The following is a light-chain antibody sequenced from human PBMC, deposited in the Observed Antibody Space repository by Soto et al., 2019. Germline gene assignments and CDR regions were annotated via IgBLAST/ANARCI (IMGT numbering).Light chain of an antibody. Sequence: IQMTQAPSTLSASVGDRVTVTCRSSQCISNFLAWYQQKPGKAPKLLIYAASTLQSGVPSRFSGSGSGTDFTLTISSLQHEDFATYYCQQLESYSSTFGGGAKVDIK. J-gene: IGKJ4*01. CDR1: QCISNF. CDR2: AAS. V-gene: IGKV1-9*01. CDR3: QQLESYSST.